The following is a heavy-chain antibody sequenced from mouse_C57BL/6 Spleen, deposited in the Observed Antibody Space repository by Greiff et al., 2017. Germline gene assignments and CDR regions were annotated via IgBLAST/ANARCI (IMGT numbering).Heavy chain of an antibody. Sequence: QVQLQQPGAELVKPGASVKMSCKASGYTFTSYWITWVKQRPGQGLEWIGDIYPGCGSTNYNEKFQSKATLTGDTSSSTAYRQLSSRTSEDSAVYYCARSWKGYFDYWGQGTTLTVSS. V-gene: IGHV1-55*01. CDR2: IYPGCGST. CDR1: GYTFTSYW. CDR3: ARSWKGYFDY. J-gene: IGHJ2*01.